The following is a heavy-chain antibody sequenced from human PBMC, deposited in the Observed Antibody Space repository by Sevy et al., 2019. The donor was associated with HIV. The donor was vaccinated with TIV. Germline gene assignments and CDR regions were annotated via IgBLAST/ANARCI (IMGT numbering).Heavy chain of an antibody. V-gene: IGHV3-30-3*01. Sequence: GGSLRLSCAASGFTFSSYAMSWVRQAPGKGLEWVAVISYDGSNKYYADSVKGRFTISRDNSKNTLYLQMNSLRAEDTAVYYCARDPKTMYYFDYWGQGTLVTVSS. CDR3: ARDPKTMYYFDY. D-gene: IGHD1-1*01. CDR1: GFTFSSYA. J-gene: IGHJ4*02. CDR2: ISYDGSNK.